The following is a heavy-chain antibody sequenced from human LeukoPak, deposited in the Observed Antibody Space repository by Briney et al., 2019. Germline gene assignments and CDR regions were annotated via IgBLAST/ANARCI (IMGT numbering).Heavy chain of an antibody. CDR2: ISYDGSNK. D-gene: IGHD1-7*01. CDR1: GFTFSSYG. Sequence: PGGSLRLSCAASGFTFSSYGMHWVRQAPGKGLEWVAVISYDGSNKYYADSVKGRFTISRDNSKNTLYLQMNSLRAEDTAVYYCGKVGRGGRTGTTFVHFDYWGQGTLVTVSS. CDR3: GKVGRGGRTGTTFVHFDY. J-gene: IGHJ4*02. V-gene: IGHV3-30*18.